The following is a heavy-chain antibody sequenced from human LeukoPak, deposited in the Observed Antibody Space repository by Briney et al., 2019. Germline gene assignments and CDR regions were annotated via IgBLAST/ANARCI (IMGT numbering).Heavy chain of an antibody. Sequence: GGSLRLSCAASGFTFSSHAMSWVRQAPGKGLEWVSAISGSGGSTYYADSVKGRFTISRDNSKNTLYLQMNSLRAEDTAVYYCAKDLPAINYYGSGSDDYWGQGTLVTVSS. D-gene: IGHD3-10*01. CDR2: ISGSGGST. V-gene: IGHV3-23*01. CDR1: GFTFSSHA. J-gene: IGHJ4*02. CDR3: AKDLPAINYYGSGSDDY.